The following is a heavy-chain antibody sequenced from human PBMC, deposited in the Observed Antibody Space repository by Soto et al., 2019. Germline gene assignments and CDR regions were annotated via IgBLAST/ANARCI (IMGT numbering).Heavy chain of an antibody. CDR1: GFSLSTSGVG. CDR3: APLYDFWSGPCFDY. V-gene: IGHV2-5*02. D-gene: IGHD3-3*01. CDR2: NYWDDDK. Sequence: QITLKESGPTLVKPTQTLTLTCTFSGFSLSTSGVGVGWIRQPPGNALEWLALNYWDDDKRYSPSLKSRLTITKDTSKNQVVLTMTYMDPVDTATYYCAPLYDFWSGPCFDYWGQGTLVTVSS. J-gene: IGHJ4*02.